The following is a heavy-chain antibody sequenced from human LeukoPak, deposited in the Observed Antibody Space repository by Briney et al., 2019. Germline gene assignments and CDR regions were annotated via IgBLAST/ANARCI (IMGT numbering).Heavy chain of an antibody. D-gene: IGHD3-10*01. CDR1: GFTFSDYY. CDR3: ARDKYGSGSYYNSDAFDI. CDR2: ITSSATT. Sequence: GGSLRLSCAASGFTFSDYYMTWIRQAPGKGLEWVSYITSSATTYYADSVKGRFTISRDNAKNSLYLQMNSLRAEDTAVYYCARDKYGSGSYYNSDAFDIWGQGTMVTVSS. J-gene: IGHJ3*02. V-gene: IGHV3-69-1*01.